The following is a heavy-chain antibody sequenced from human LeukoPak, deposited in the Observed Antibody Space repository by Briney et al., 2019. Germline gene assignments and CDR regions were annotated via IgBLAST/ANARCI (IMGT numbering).Heavy chain of an antibody. D-gene: IGHD5-12*01. CDR2: FDPEDGET. V-gene: IGHV1-24*01. J-gene: IGHJ5*02. CDR3: ATDRMRGRDAIRGYSGYDRWFDP. CDR1: GYTLTELS. Sequence: ASVKVSCKVSGYTLTELSMHWVRQAPGKGLEWMGGFDPEDGETIYAQKFQGRVTMTEDTSTDTAYMELSSLRSEDTAVYHCATDRMRGRDAIRGYSGYDRWFDPWGQGTLVTVSS.